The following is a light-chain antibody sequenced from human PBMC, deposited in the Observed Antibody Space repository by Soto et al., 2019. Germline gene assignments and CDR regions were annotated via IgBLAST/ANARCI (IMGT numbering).Light chain of an antibody. J-gene: IGKJ1*01. CDR2: GAS. Sequence: ELEVMQPPADLSSNTSNSPTLSCRASQGIGDTLAWYQHKPGQAPRLLIYGASSRATGIPDRFSGSGSGTEFTLTISSLQSEDFAVYHCQQYNEWPTKFGEGTKADIK. CDR1: QGIGDT. CDR3: QQYNEWPTK. V-gene: IGKV3D-15*01.